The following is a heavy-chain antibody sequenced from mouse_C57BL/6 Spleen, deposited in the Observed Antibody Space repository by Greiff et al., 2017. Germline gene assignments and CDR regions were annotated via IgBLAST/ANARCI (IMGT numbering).Heavy chain of an antibody. CDR2: IDPETGGT. CDR3: TRDSSCRDYYAMDY. Sequence: QVQLKESGAELVRPGASVTLSCKASGYTFTDYEMHWVKQTPVHGLEWIGAIDPETGGTAYNQKFKGKAILTADKSSSTAYMELRSLTSEDSAVYYCTRDSSCRDYYAMDYWGQGTSVTVSS. J-gene: IGHJ4*01. CDR1: GYTFTDYE. V-gene: IGHV1-15*01. D-gene: IGHD3-2*02.